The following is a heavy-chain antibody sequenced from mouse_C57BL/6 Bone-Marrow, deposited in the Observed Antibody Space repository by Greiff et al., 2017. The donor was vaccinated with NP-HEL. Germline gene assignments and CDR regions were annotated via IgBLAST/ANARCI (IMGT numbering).Heavy chain of an antibody. D-gene: IGHD2-2*01. J-gene: IGHJ2*01. CDR3: AIVYGYDGSDY. CDR2: ISYDGSN. Sequence: DVQLQESGPGLVKPSQSLSLTCSVTGYSITSGYYWNWIRQFPGNKLEWMGYISYDGSNNYNPSLKNRISITRDTSKNQFILKLNSVTTEDTATYYCAIVYGYDGSDYWGQGTTLTVSS. CDR1: GYSITSGYY. V-gene: IGHV3-6*01.